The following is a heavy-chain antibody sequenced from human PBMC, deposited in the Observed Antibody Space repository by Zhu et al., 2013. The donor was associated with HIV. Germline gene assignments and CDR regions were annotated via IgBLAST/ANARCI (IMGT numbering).Heavy chain of an antibody. Sequence: QLVQSGAEVKKPGASVKVSCKASGYNFTAYYIHWVRQAPGQGLEWLGWISPNKNGTVYAPRFKGRVTVTRDTSISTAYMDLSSLRTDDTAVYYCALTYKSGFLDYWGQGTLVTVSS. CDR1: GYNFTAYY. CDR2: ISPNKNGT. CDR3: ALTYKSGFLDY. J-gene: IGHJ4*02. D-gene: IGHD5-12*01. V-gene: IGHV1-2*02.